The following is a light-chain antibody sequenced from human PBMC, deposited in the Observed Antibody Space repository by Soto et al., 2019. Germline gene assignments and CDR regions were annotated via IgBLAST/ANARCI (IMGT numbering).Light chain of an antibody. V-gene: IGLV8-61*01. Sequence: QTVVTQEPSFSVSPGGTVTLTCVLSSGSVSTNYYPSWYQQTPGQAPRTLIYSTNTRSSGVPDRFSGSILGNKAALTITGAQADDESDYYCVLYMGSGIWVFGGGTKLTVL. CDR1: SGSVSTNYY. CDR2: STN. J-gene: IGLJ3*02. CDR3: VLYMGSGIWV.